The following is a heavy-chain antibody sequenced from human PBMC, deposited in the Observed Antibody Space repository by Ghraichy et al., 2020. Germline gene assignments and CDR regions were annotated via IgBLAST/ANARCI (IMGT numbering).Heavy chain of an antibody. Sequence: SETLSLTCAVYGGSFSGYYWSWIRQPPGKGLEWIGEINHSGSTNYNPSLKSRVTISVDTSKNQFSLQLSSVTAADTAVYYCARDFWSGYYGLDYWGQGTLVTVSS. CDR3: ARDFWSGYYGLDY. D-gene: IGHD3-3*01. CDR1: GGSFSGYY. CDR2: INHSGST. V-gene: IGHV4-34*01. J-gene: IGHJ4*02.